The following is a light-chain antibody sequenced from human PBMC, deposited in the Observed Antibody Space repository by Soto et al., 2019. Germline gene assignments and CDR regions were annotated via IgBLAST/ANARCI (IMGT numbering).Light chain of an antibody. V-gene: IGLV2-14*01. J-gene: IGLJ1*01. Sequence: QSALTQPASVSGSPGQSITIACTGTSSDVGGYNYVSWFQQHPGKAPKLMISEVSNRPSGVSNRFSASKSGNTASLTISGLQSEDEATYYCSSYSSSSTLVFGNGTKVTVL. CDR1: SSDVGGYNY. CDR3: SSYSSSSTLV. CDR2: EVS.